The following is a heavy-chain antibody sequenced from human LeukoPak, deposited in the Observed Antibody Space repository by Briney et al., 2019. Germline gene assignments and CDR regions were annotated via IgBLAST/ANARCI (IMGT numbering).Heavy chain of an antibody. CDR3: ARDNRRGYDLYGDYGRGLDY. D-gene: IGHD4-17*01. Sequence: VASVKVSCKASGGTFSSYAISWVRQAPGQGLEWMGGIIPIFGTANYAQKFQGRVTITADESTSTAYMELSSLRSEDTAVYYCARDNRRGYDLYGDYGRGLDYWGQGTLVTVSS. CDR2: IIPIFGTA. V-gene: IGHV1-69*13. CDR1: GGTFSSYA. J-gene: IGHJ4*02.